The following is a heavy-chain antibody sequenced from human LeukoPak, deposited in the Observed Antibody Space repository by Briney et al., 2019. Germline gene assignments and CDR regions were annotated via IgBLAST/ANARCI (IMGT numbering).Heavy chain of an antibody. CDR3: ASRLGEYSGYDHT. J-gene: IGHJ4*02. V-gene: IGHV1-2*02. D-gene: IGHD5-12*01. CDR2: INPNSGGT. CDR1: GYTFTGYY. Sequence: GASVKVSCKASGYTFTGYYMHWVRQAPGQGLEWMGWINPNSGGTNYAQKFQGRVTMTRDTSISTAYMELSGLRSDDTAVYYCASRLGEYSGYDHTWGQGTLVTVSS.